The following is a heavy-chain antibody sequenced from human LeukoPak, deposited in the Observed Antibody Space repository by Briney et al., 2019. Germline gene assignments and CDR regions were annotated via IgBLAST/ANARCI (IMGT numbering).Heavy chain of an antibody. D-gene: IGHD4-11*01. CDR1: GFTFSSYA. J-gene: IGHJ6*02. V-gene: IGHV3-30-3*01. CDR2: ISSAGNIE. CDR3: ARAWNDYLHKRGMDV. Sequence: PGTSLRLSCAASGFTFSSYAMHWVRQAPGKGLEWVAVISSAGNIEYYVDSVRGRFTISRDSSKNTLYLQMNSLSAEDTAVYYCARAWNDYLHKRGMDVWRQATTVSVSS.